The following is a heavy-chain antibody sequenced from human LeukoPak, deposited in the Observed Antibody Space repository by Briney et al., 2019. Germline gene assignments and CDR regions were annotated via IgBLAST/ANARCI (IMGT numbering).Heavy chain of an antibody. D-gene: IGHD1-26*01. J-gene: IGHJ4*02. Sequence: PGGSLRLSCAASGFTLGSFGVSWVRQAPGKGLEWVSFISGTGLSTYYADSVKGRFTISRDNSKSTLFMQMNSLRVEDTAVYYCAKYGPQDSGSSHFGYWGQGALVTVSS. CDR3: AKYGPQDSGSSHFGY. CDR2: ISGTGLST. CDR1: GFTLGSFG. V-gene: IGHV3-23*01.